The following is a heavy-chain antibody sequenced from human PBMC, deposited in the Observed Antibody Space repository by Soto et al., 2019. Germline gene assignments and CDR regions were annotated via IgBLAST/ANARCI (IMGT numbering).Heavy chain of an antibody. J-gene: IGHJ4*02. CDR1: GFVFKDSS. Sequence: EVLLVESGGGLVQPGGSLKLSCAASGFVFKDSSIHWVRQASGKGLEWVGRIRDRADNYATAYAASVEGRFTISRDDSDNTAYLQMSSLTTEDTAIYYCTRLISAAQDYWGQGPLVTVSS. CDR3: TRLISAAQDY. CDR2: IRDRADNYAT. V-gene: IGHV3-73*01. D-gene: IGHD3-10*01.